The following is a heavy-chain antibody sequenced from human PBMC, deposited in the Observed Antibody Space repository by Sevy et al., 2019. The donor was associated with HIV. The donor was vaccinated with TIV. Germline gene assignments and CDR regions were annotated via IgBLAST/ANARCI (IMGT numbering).Heavy chain of an antibody. CDR1: GYTFNNAW. Sequence: GGSLRLSCAASGYTFNNAWMSWVRQAPGKGLEWLGRIKSKTDDGSAEYASPVKGRFTISRDDSKSTLYLQMNRLRTEDTGVYYCTGATVFGATWFDPWGQGALVTVSS. J-gene: IGHJ5*02. D-gene: IGHD3-3*01. CDR2: IKSKTDDGSA. CDR3: TGATVFGATWFDP. V-gene: IGHV3-15*01.